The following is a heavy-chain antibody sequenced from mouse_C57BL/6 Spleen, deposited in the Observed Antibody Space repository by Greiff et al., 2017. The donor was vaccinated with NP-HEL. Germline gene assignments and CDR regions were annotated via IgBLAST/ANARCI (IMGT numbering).Heavy chain of an antibody. CDR3: ARSLSYYAMDY. V-gene: IGHV5-17*01. Sequence: EVQLVESGGGLVKPGGSLKLSCAASGFTFSDYGMHWVRQAPEKGLEWVAYISSGSSTIYYADTVKGRFTISRDNAKNTLFLQMTSLRSEDTAMYYCARSLSYYAMDYWGQGTSVTVSS. J-gene: IGHJ4*01. CDR2: ISSGSSTI. CDR1: GFTFSDYG.